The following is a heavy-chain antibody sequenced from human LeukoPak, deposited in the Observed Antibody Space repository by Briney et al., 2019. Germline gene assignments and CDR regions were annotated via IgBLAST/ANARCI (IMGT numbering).Heavy chain of an antibody. J-gene: IGHJ6*04. CDR3: PRAAYDILTHYYYYGMDV. V-gene: IGHV1-69*06. D-gene: IGHD3-9*01. Sequence: SVKVSCKASGGTFSSYAISWVRQAPGQGLEWMGGIIPIFGTANYAQKFQGRVTITADKSTSTAYMELSSLRSEDTAVYYWPRAAYDILTHYYYYGMDVWGKGTTVTVSS. CDR2: IIPIFGTA. CDR1: GGTFSSYA.